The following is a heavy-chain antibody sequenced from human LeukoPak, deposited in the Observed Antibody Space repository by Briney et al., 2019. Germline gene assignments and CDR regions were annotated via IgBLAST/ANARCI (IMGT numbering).Heavy chain of an antibody. CDR3: ARDRGEDANQTPRRDLAAAGPTYYFDY. Sequence: PGGSLRLSCAASGFTFSTYGMSWVRQAPGKGLEWVSAISGSGGSTYYADSVKGRFTISRDNAKNSLYLQMNSLRAEDTALYYCARDRGEDANQTPRRDLAAAGPTYYFDYWGQGTLVTVSS. V-gene: IGHV3-23*01. D-gene: IGHD6-13*01. J-gene: IGHJ4*02. CDR2: ISGSGGST. CDR1: GFTFSTYG.